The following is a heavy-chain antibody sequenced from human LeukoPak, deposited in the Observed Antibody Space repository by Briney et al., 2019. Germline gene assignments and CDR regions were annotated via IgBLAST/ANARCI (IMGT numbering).Heavy chain of an antibody. CDR2: ISVSEGTT. CDR1: GFIFSDYA. Sequence: GGSLRLSCVASGFIFSDYAVTWVRQAPGEGLVWVSSISVSEGTTHYADSVKGRFTISRDNSKNTLYLQMNSLGVDDTAVYYCVKAPSGLIKGSYDVRGQGTMVTVSS. D-gene: IGHD3-10*01. V-gene: IGHV3-23*01. CDR3: VKAPSGLIKGSYDV. J-gene: IGHJ3*01.